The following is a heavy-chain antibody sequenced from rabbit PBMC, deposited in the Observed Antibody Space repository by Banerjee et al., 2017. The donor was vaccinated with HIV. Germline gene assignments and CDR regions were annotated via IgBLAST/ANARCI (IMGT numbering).Heavy chain of an antibody. V-gene: IGHV1S45*01. CDR3: ARDYAGNVYWDMDL. CDR1: GFSFSNKYV. Sequence: QEQLEESGGDLVQPEGSLTLTCTASGFSFSNKYVMCWVRQAPGKGLEWIACINTISGNTVYASWAKGRFTISKTSSSTVTLQMTSLTAADTATYFCARDYAGNVYWDMDLWGQGTLVTVS. CDR2: INTISGNT. J-gene: IGHJ4*01. D-gene: IGHD4-2*01.